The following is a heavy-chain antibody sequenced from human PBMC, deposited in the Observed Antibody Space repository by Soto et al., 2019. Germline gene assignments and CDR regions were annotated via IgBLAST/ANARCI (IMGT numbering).Heavy chain of an antibody. CDR3: AKGREGFDY. V-gene: IGHV3-30*18. CDR1: GFTFSSYG. D-gene: IGHD1-26*01. J-gene: IGHJ4*02. Sequence: SLRLSCAASGFTFSSYGMHWVRQAPGKGLEWVAVISYDGSNKYYADSVKGRFTISRDNSKNTLYLQMNSLRAEDTAVYYCAKGREGFDYWGQGTLVTVSS. CDR2: ISYDGSNK.